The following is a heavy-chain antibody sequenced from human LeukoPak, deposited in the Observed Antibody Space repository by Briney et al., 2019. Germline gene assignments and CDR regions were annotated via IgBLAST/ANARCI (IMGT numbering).Heavy chain of an antibody. D-gene: IGHD3-22*01. CDR2: FYYSGST. V-gene: IGHV4-59*01. J-gene: IGHJ5*02. CDR3: TREVDYYDTSGSVVGGFDP. CDR1: GRSISNFY. Sequence: SEPLSLMCTVSGRSISNFYWRWLRDSPGKGLVWIGYFYYSGSTNYSPSLKSLVNISVDTSGNQFSLKLSSVTAADTAVYYCTREVDYYDTSGSVVGGFDPWGQGTLVTVSS.